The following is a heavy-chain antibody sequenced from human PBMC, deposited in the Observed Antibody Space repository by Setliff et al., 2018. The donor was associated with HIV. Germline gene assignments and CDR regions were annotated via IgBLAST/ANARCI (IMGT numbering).Heavy chain of an antibody. Sequence: SETLSLTCSVSGGSISGNAWSWIRQPPGKGLEWIGHIYTSGSTNYNPSLKSRVTISVDTSKNQFSLKVSSVTAADTAVYYCARIYSSSSGYNWFDPWGKGTTVTVS. D-gene: IGHD6-6*01. CDR1: GGSISGNA. J-gene: IGHJ5*01. CDR3: ARIYSSSSGYNWFDP. CDR2: IYTSGST. V-gene: IGHV4-4*08.